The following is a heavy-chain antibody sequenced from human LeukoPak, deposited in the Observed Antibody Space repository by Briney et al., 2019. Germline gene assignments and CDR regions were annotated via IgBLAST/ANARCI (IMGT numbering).Heavy chain of an antibody. V-gene: IGHV1-2*02. CDR2: INPAIGGT. D-gene: IGHD2-8*02. J-gene: IGHJ4*02. CDR3: ARGSYNTGGAYDV. Sequence: GASVKVSCKASGYTFTDFYIHWVRQAPGQGLEWLGWINPAIGGTKYAQKFQDRITMTRDPSISTAYIDLSSPTSDDTAVYFCARGSYNTGGAYDVWGQGTLVTVSS. CDR1: GYTFTDFY.